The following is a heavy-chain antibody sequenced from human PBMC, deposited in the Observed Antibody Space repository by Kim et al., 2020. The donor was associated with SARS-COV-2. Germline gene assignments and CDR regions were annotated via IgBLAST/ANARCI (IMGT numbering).Heavy chain of an antibody. D-gene: IGHD2-15*01. Sequence: APKFKGRVTITADESTSTAYMELSSLRSEDTAVYYCARDRDIVGEVPFDYWGQGTLVTVSS. J-gene: IGHJ4*02. V-gene: IGHV1-69*01. CDR3: ARDRDIVGEVPFDY.